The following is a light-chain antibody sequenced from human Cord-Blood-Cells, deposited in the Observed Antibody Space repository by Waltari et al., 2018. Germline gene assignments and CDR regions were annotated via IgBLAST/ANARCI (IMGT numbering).Light chain of an antibody. J-gene: IGLJ2*01. V-gene: IGLV2-23*01. Sequence: QSALPQPAPVSGSPGQPTPLSSTETTVVVGGLNLSPGYQQHPGKAPKLMIYEGSKRPSGVSNRFSGSKSGNTASLTISGLQAEDEADYYCCSYAGSSTYVVFGGGTKLTVL. CDR2: EGS. CDR3: CSYAGSSTYVV. CDR1: TVVVGGLNL.